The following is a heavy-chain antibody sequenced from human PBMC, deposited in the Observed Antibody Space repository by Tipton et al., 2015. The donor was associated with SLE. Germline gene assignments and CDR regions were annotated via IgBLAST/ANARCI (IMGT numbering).Heavy chain of an antibody. D-gene: IGHD5-12*01. CDR2: IKQDGSEK. CDR3: ARDSGYGRFDY. J-gene: IGHJ4*02. CDR1: GLTFSSHW. V-gene: IGHV3-7*01. Sequence: SLRLSCAASGLTFSSHWMSWVRQAPGKGLEWVANIKQDGSEKYYVDSVKGRFTISRDNAKNSLYLQMNSLRVEDTAVYYCARDSGYGRFDYWGQGTLVTVSS.